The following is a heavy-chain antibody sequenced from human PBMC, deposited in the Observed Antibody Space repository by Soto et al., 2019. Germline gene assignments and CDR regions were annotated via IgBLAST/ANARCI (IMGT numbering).Heavy chain of an antibody. CDR2: IYSGGST. J-gene: IGHJ6*02. Sequence: EVQLVETGGGSIQPGGSLRLSCAASGFTVSSNYMSWVRQAPGKGLEWVSVIYSGGSTYYADSVKGRFTISRDNSKNTLYLQMSILRAEDTAVYYCARDRGVSPPNYYYYGMDVWGQGTTVTVSS. CDR3: ARDRGVSPPNYYYYGMDV. V-gene: IGHV3-53*02. D-gene: IGHD3-10*01. CDR1: GFTVSSNY.